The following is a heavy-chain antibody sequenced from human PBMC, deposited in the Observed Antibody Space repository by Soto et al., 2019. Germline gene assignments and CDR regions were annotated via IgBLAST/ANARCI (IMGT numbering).Heavy chain of an antibody. CDR2: ISYDGSNK. D-gene: IGHD2-8*02. CDR1: GFTFSSYA. V-gene: IGHV3-30*03. Sequence: PGGSLRHCCAASGFTFSSYAMSWVRQAPGKGLEWVAVISYDGSNKYYADSVKGRLTISRDSSKNTLYLQLNSLRAEDTGVSYCTILSTSSWHCPSDDYWWMEVWGQRITETVSS. CDR3: TILSTSSWHCPSDDYWWMEV. J-gene: IGHJ6*02.